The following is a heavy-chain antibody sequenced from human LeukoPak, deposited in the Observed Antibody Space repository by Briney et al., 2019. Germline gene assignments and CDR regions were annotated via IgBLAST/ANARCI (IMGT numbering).Heavy chain of an antibody. V-gene: IGHV4-59*01. D-gene: IGHD5-18*01. J-gene: IGHJ5*02. CDR2: IYYSGST. Sequence: PSETLSLTCTGSGGSISSYYWSWIRQPPGKGLEWIGYIYYSGSTNYNPSLKSRVTISVDTSKNQFSLKLSSVTAAETAVYYCVRESRSWGERGYSYGFSARFDPWGQGTLVTVSS. CDR1: GGSISSYY. CDR3: VRESRSWGERGYSYGFSARFDP.